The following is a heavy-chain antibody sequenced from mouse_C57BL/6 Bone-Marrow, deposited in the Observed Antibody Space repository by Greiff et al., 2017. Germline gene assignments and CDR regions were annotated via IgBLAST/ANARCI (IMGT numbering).Heavy chain of an antibody. J-gene: IGHJ3*01. V-gene: IGHV5-9-1*02. CDR3: TRSPLPAY. Sequence: EVKLVESGAGLVKPGGSLKLSCAASGFTFSSYAMSWVRQTPEKRLEWVAYISSGGDYISYADTVKGRFTISSDNARNTLYLQISSLESDDTAMYYCTRSPLPAYWGQGTLVTVSA. CDR1: GFTFSSYA. CDR2: ISSGGDYI.